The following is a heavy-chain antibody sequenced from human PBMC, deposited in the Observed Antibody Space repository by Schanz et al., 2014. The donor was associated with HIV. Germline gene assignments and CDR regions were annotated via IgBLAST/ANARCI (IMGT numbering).Heavy chain of an antibody. CDR2: MNPNSGNT. V-gene: IGHV1-8*02. CDR3: ARRRSEIVPAAIVLHYYYGFDV. J-gene: IGHJ6*02. D-gene: IGHD2-2*02. CDR1: GYSFTNFD. Sequence: VQLVQSRGEVKKPGASVKVSCKASGYSFTNFDVSWVRQAPGQGLEWMGWMNPNSGNTGYAQKFQGRVTMTRDTSKSTAYMDLSSLRSENTAVYYCARRRSEIVPAAIVLHYYYGFDVWGQGTTVTVS.